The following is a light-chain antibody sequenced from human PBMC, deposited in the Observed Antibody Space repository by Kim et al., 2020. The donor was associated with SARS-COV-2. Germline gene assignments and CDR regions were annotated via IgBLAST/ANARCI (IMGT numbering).Light chain of an antibody. CDR2: YDS. V-gene: IGLV3-21*04. CDR3: QVWDSSSDHWV. J-gene: IGLJ3*02. CDR1: NIGSKS. Sequence: SYELTQPPLVSVAPGKTARITCGGNNIGSKSVHWYQQKPGQAPVLVIYYDSDRPSGIPERFSGSNSGNTATLTISRVEAGDEADYYCQVWDSSSDHWVFGGVTQLTVL.